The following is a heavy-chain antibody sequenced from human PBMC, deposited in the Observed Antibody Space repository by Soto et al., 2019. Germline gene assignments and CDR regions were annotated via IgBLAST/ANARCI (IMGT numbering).Heavy chain of an antibody. Sequence: GGSLSLSCAASGFPFCSFDMDLVRQGTGKGLEWVSGIGTTGDASYGGSVKGRFTISRENAKNSLYLQMNSLRVGDTAVYYCARDYGDYGFDPWGQGTLVTVSS. CDR3: ARDYGDYGFDP. CDR1: GFPFCSFD. D-gene: IGHD4-17*01. V-gene: IGHV3-13*04. J-gene: IGHJ5*02. CDR2: IGTTGDA.